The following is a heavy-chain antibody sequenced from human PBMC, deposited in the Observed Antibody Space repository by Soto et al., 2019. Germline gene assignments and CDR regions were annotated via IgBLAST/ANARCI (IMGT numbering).Heavy chain of an antibody. D-gene: IGHD2-15*01. V-gene: IGHV3-23*01. J-gene: IGHJ3*02. CDR2: ISCSGGIT. CDR1: GFTFSSYA. Sequence: GGSLRLSCAASGFTFSSYAMSWVRQAPGKGLEWVSAISCSGGITYYADSVKGRFTISRDNSKNTLYMQMNSLRAEDAAVYYCAKVSGDIVVVVAATGAFDIWGQGTMVTVSS. CDR3: AKVSGDIVVVVAATGAFDI.